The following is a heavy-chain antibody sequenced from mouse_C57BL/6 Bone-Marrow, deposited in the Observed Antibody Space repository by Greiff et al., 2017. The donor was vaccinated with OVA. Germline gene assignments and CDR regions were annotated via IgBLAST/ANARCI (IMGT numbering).Heavy chain of an antibody. CDR2: ISYSGST. J-gene: IGHJ1*03. V-gene: IGHV3-8*01. CDR1: GYSITSDY. D-gene: IGHD1-1*01. Sequence: FQLQQSGPGLAKPSQTLSLTCSVTGYSITSDYWNWIRKFPGNKLEYMGYISYSGSTYYNPSLKSRISITRDTSKNQYYLQLNSVTTEETAEYSGARWDYGSIDWYFDVWGTGTTVTVSS. CDR3: ARWDYGSIDWYFDV.